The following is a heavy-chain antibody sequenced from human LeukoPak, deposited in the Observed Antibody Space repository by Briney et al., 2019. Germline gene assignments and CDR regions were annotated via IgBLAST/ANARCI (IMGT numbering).Heavy chain of an antibody. CDR1: GYTFTSYY. CDR3: AREWGGYNWNDENAFDI. V-gene: IGHV1-46*01. J-gene: IGHJ3*02. CDR2: IYPSGGST. Sequence: ASVKVSCKASGYTFTSYYMHWVRQAPGQGLEWMGIIYPSGGSTSYAQKFQGRVTMTRDTSTSTVYMELSSLRSEDTAVYYCAREWGGYNWNDENAFDIWGQGTMVTVSS. D-gene: IGHD1-1*01.